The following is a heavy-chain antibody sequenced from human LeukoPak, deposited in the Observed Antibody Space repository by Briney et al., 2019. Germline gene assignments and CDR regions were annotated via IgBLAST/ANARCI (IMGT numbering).Heavy chain of an antibody. V-gene: IGHV6-1*01. J-gene: IGHJ4*02. D-gene: IGHD2-2*01. CDR3: SRELALGPADY. Sequence: SQTLSLTCAISGDSVSSNSAAWGWIRQSPSRGLEWLGRTYYRSGWYNDYALSVESRITINPDTSKNQVSLQLTSVTPEDTAVYYCSRELALGPADYWGQGTLVTVSS. CDR2: TYYRSGWYN. CDR1: GDSVSSNSAA.